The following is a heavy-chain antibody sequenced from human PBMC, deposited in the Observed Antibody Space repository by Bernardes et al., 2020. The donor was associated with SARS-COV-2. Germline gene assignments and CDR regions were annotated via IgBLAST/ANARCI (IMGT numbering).Heavy chain of an antibody. J-gene: IGHJ5*02. CDR3: SRGASFGFLSGYSFGRGGPFDP. CDR1: GGSFSSHY. V-gene: IGHV4-34*01. Sequence: WETLSLTCAVFGGSFSSHYWTWIRQPPGRGLEWVGEINHSGSSTYNPYLKSRVTMSVDTSKMHFSLKLSPVTAADTAAYYCSRGASFGFLSGYSFGRGGPFDPWGQGVLVTDAS. D-gene: IGHD3-3*01. CDR2: INHSGSS.